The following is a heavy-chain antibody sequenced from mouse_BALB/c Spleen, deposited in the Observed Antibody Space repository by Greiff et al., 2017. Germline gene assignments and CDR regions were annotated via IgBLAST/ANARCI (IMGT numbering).Heavy chain of an antibody. CDR2: IRNKANGYTT. CDR3: ARDIYYGYDGRFAY. Sequence: VQGVESGGGLVQPGGSLRLSCATSGFTFTDYYMSWVRQPPGKALEWLGFIRNKANGYTTEYSASVKGRFTISRDNSQSILYLQMNTLRAEDSATYYCARDIYYGYDGRFAYWGQGTLVTVSA. CDR1: GFTFTDYY. J-gene: IGHJ3*01. V-gene: IGHV7-3*02. D-gene: IGHD2-2*01.